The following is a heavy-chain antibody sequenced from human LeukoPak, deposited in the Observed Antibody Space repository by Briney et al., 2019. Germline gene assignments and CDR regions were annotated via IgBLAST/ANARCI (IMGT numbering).Heavy chain of an antibody. Sequence: SETLSLTCTVSGGSISSYYWSWGREPPGKGVEWVGYIYYSGSTNYNPSLKSRVNISVDTSKNQFSLKLSSVTAADTAVYYCARDRGYYDSSGYHDAFDIWGQGTMVTVSS. CDR1: GGSISSYY. CDR3: ARDRGYYDSSGYHDAFDI. D-gene: IGHD3-22*01. J-gene: IGHJ3*02. CDR2: IYYSGST. V-gene: IGHV4-59*01.